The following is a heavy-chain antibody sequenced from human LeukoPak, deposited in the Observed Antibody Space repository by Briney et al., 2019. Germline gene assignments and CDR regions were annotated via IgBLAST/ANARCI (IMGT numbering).Heavy chain of an antibody. Sequence: PEGSLRLSCAASGFTFSSYAMSWVRQAPGKGLEWVSAISGSGGSTYYADSLKGRFTISRDNSKNTLYLQMNSLRAEDTAVYYCAKDPLRCSSTSCPTYYFDYWGQGTLVTVSS. CDR2: ISGSGGST. D-gene: IGHD2-2*01. J-gene: IGHJ4*02. CDR3: AKDPLRCSSTSCPTYYFDY. CDR1: GFTFSSYA. V-gene: IGHV3-23*01.